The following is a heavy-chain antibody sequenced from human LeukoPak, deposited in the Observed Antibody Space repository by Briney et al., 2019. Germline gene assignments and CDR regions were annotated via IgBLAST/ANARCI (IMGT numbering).Heavy chain of an antibody. CDR2: IYYSGST. V-gene: IGHV4-39*01. CDR1: SGSISTSNYY. J-gene: IGHJ3*02. CDR3: ASVTGTTSAFDI. D-gene: IGHD1-20*01. Sequence: SETLSLTCTVSSGSISTSNYYWGWIRQPPGKGLEWIGSIYYSGSTYYNPSLKSRVTISVDTSKNQFSLKLSSVTAADTAVYYCASVTGTTSAFDIWGQGTMVTVSS.